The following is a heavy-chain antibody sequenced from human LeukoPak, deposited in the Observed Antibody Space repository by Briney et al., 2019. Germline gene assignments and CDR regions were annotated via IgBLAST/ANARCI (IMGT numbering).Heavy chain of an antibody. CDR2: IKSKTDGGTT. CDR1: GFTFSNAW. J-gene: IGHJ4*02. D-gene: IGHD3-10*01. CDR3: TTDRLLWFGELIFDY. Sequence: GGSLRLSCAASGFTFSNAWMSWVRQAPGKGLEWVGRIKSKTDGGTTDYAAPVKGRLTISRDDSKNTLYLQMNSLRTEDTAVYYCTTDRLLWFGELIFDYWGQGTLVTVSS. V-gene: IGHV3-15*01.